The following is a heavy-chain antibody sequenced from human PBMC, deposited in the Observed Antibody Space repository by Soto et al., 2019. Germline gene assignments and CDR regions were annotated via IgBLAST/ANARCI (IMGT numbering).Heavy chain of an antibody. CDR2: IYYSGST. CDR1: GGSTSSSSYY. Sequence: PSETLSLTCTVSGGSTSSSSYYWGWIRQPPGKGLEWIGSIYYSGSTYYNPSLKSRVTISVDTSKNQFSLKLSSVTAADTAVYYCARESRAYCGGDCSGFDYWGQGTLVTVSS. J-gene: IGHJ4*02. CDR3: ARESRAYCGGDCSGFDY. V-gene: IGHV4-39*07. D-gene: IGHD2-21*02.